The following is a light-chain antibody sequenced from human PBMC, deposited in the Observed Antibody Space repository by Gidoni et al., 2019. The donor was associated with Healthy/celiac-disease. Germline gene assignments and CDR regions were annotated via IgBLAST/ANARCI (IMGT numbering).Light chain of an antibody. J-gene: IGKJ4*01. V-gene: IGKV3-11*01. CDR1: QSVSSY. CDR3: QQRSNWPPALT. Sequence: EIVLPQSPATLSLSPEETATLSCRASQSVSSYLAWYQHKPGQAPRLLIYDASNRATGIPARFSGSGSGTDFTLTISSLEPEDFAVYYCQQRSNWPPALTFGGGTKVEIK. CDR2: DAS.